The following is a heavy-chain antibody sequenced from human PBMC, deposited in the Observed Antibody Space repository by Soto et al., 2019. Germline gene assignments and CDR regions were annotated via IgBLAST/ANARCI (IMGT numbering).Heavy chain of an antibody. CDR3: ARNKCSGGSCYSWSLDY. J-gene: IGHJ4*02. CDR2: RYYSEST. CDR1: GVSITTGGYY. V-gene: IGHV4-31*11. Sequence: RLSLSCAVYGVSITTGGYYWSWIRELPGKGLEWIGHRYYSESTYYNPSLKSRVSISLDTSKNQFSLKLSFVTAADTAMYYCARNKCSGGSCYSWSLDYWGQGTPVTVYS. D-gene: IGHD2-15*01.